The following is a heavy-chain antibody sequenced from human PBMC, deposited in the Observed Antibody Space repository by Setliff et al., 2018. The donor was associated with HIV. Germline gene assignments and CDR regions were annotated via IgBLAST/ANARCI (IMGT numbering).Heavy chain of an antibody. J-gene: IGHJ5*02. Sequence: PSETLSLTCSVSGGSISGYYWNWVRQPPGKGLEWMGYIYYSGSTDYNPALKRRVTISLDTSKNQFSLKLSSVTAAEPAVYYCARGAYYNFWSGYSAGGGSLGPWGQGTLVTVSS. CDR1: GGSISGYY. V-gene: IGHV4-59*01. CDR3: ARGAYYNFWSGYSAGGGSLGP. CDR2: IYYSGST. D-gene: IGHD3-3*01.